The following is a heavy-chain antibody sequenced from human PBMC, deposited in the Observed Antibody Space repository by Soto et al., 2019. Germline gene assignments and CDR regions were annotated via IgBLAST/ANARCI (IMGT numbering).Heavy chain of an antibody. V-gene: IGHV3-7*03. J-gene: IGHJ4*02. CDR2: IKQDGSEK. Sequence: EVQLVESGGDVVQPGGSLRLSCAASGFAFSGYWMRWVRQAPGKGLEGVANIKQDGSEKYYVDSVEGRFTISRDNAKNSLYLQMNSLRVADTAVYYCARATSVDAYWGQGTRVTVSS. D-gene: IGHD5-12*01. CDR3: ARATSVDAY. CDR1: GFAFSGYW.